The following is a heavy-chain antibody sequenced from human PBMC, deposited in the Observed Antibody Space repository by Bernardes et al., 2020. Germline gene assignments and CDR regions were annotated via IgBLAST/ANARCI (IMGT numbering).Heavy chain of an antibody. J-gene: IGHJ4*02. Sequence: ASVKVSCKASGYTFTSYGISWVRQAPGQGLEWMGWISAYNGNTNYAQKLQGRVTMTRNTSISTAYMELSSLRSEDTAVYYCARGQRGYWVVPAAMGYWGQGTLVTVSS. V-gene: IGHV1-18*01. D-gene: IGHD2-2*01. CDR2: ISAYNGNT. CDR3: ARGQRGYWVVPAAMGY. CDR1: GYTFTSYG.